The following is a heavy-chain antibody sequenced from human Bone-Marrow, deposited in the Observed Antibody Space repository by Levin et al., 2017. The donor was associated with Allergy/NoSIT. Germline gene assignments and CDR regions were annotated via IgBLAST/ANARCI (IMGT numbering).Heavy chain of an antibody. CDR1: GDSVSSTSAA. Sequence: SQTLSLTCAISGDSVSSTSAAWNWIRQSPSRGLEWLGRTYYRSKWYNDYAVSVKSRITINPDTSKNQFSLQLNSVTPEDTAVYYCARDRRRITMVRHAFDIWGQGTMVTVSS. V-gene: IGHV6-1*01. J-gene: IGHJ3*02. CDR2: TYYRSKWYN. D-gene: IGHD3-10*01. CDR3: ARDRRRITMVRHAFDI.